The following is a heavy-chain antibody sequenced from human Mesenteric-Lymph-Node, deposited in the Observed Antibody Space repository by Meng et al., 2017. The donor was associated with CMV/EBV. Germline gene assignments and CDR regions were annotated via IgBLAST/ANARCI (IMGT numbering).Heavy chain of an antibody. D-gene: IGHD6-19*01. Sequence: SETLSLTCAVYGGSFSGYYWSWIRQPPGKGLEWIGEINHSGSTNYNPSLKSRVTISVDTSKNQFSLKLSSVTAADTAVYYCARGPRIAVAGQFFDSWGQGTLVTVSS. CDR2: INHSGST. CDR3: ARGPRIAVAGQFFDS. CDR1: GGSFSGYY. J-gene: IGHJ4*02. V-gene: IGHV4-34*01.